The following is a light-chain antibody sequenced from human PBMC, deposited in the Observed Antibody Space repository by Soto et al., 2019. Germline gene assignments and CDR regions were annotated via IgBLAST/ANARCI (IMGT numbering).Light chain of an antibody. CDR2: GTS. CDR3: QQYNNWPPLT. V-gene: IGKV3-15*01. J-gene: IGKJ4*01. CDR1: QSVSSN. Sequence: EIVMTQSPATLSVSPGEGATLSCRASQSVSSNLAWYQQKPGQAPRLLIYGTSTRATGIPARFSGSGSGTEFNLTISSLQSEDFAVYYCQQYNNWPPLTFGGGTKVEIK.